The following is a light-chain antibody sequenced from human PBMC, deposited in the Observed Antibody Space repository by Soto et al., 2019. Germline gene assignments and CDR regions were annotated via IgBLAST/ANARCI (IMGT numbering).Light chain of an antibody. Sequence: EIVMTQSPATLSVSPGERAILSCRASQTVSSNLAWYQQKPGQTPRLLIYDTSTRAPGIPARFSGSGSGTEFPLTISSLQSEDFAVDYCQQYNNWSWTFGQGTKVEIK. CDR3: QQYNNWSWT. V-gene: IGKV3-15*01. J-gene: IGKJ1*01. CDR1: QTVSSN. CDR2: DTS.